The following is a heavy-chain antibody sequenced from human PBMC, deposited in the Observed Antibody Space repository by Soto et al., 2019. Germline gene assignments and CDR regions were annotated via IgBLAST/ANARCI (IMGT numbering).Heavy chain of an antibody. CDR1: GVTFSNSY. CDR3: AKELVSFQSNWFDP. Sequence: SETLSLTCTVSGVTFSNSYWSWIRQPAGKGLEWIGRVFGSGNANYNPSHKGRVTMSVNTSKNQVSLKLTSVTAADTAVYFCAKELVSFQSNWFDPWGPGTLVTVSS. CDR2: VFGSGNA. V-gene: IGHV4-4*07. J-gene: IGHJ5*02. D-gene: IGHD3-10*01.